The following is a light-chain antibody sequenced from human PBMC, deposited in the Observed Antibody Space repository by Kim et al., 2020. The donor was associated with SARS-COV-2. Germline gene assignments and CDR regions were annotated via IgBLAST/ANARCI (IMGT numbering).Light chain of an antibody. J-gene: IGLJ3*02. V-gene: IGLV3-1*01. Sequence: SYELTQPPSVSVSPGQTASITCSGDKLVDKYACWYQQKPGQSPVLVIYQDSKRPSGIPERFSGSNSGNTATLTISGTQAMDEADYYCQAWDSSTAWVFGGGTKLTVL. CDR1: KLVDKY. CDR2: QDS. CDR3: QAWDSSTAWV.